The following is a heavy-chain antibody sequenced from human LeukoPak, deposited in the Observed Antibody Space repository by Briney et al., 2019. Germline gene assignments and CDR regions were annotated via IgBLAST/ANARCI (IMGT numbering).Heavy chain of an antibody. D-gene: IGHD2-2*02. Sequence: PSETLSLTCTVSGGSISSSSYYWGWIRQPPGKGLEWIGSIYYSGSTYYNPSLKSRVTISVDTSKNQFSLKLSSVTAADTAVYYCARQLLRIHGDSADIVVVPAPIGGFDPWGQGTLVTVSS. J-gene: IGHJ5*02. V-gene: IGHV4-39*01. CDR2: IYYSGST. CDR3: ARQLLRIHGDSADIVVVPAPIGGFDP. CDR1: GGSISSSSYY.